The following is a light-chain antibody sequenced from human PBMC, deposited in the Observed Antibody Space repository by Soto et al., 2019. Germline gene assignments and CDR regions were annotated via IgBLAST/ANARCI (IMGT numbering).Light chain of an antibody. Sequence: QSVLTQPASVSGSLGQSITLSCTGTSTDVGGYIYVSWYQQYPGNAPKLIIFEIYNRPSGVSDRFSGSRSGNTASPTISSLQTEDEADYYCSSYSSSSKILFGGGTKVTVL. CDR3: SSYSSSSKIL. J-gene: IGLJ2*01. V-gene: IGLV2-14*01. CDR2: EIY. CDR1: STDVGGYIY.